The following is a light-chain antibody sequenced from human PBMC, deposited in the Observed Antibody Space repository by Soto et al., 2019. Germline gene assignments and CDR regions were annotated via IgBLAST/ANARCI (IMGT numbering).Light chain of an antibody. CDR3: SSSTSSNTFV. J-gene: IGLJ1*01. Sequence: QSALTQPASVSGAPGQSITISCTXTNSDVNYVSWHQQHPGKAPKLMIYEVINRSSGVSTRFSGSKSGNTASLTISGLQAEDEADYYCSSSTSSNTFVFGTGTKLTVL. CDR1: NSDVNY. CDR2: EVI. V-gene: IGLV2-14*01.